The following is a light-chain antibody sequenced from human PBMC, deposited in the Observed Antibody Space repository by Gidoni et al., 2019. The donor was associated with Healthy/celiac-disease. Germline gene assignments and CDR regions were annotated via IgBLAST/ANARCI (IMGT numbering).Light chain of an antibody. J-gene: IGLJ2*01. V-gene: IGLV2-14*01. CDR1: SSDVGGYNY. Sequence: QSALTQPASVFGSPGQSLTISCTGTSSDVGGYNYVSWYQQHPGKAPKLMIYDVSNRPSGVSNRFSGSKSGNTASLTISGLQAEDEADYYCSSYTSSSTLVVFGGGTKLTVL. CDR2: DVS. CDR3: SSYTSSSTLVV.